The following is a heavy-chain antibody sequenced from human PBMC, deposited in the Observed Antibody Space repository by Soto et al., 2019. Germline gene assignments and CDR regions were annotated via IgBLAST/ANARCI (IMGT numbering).Heavy chain of an antibody. Sequence: QVQLVQSGAELKKPGASVKVSCKASGYTFSNYDMNWVRQATGQGPEWIGWVNPNNGDTGYAQKFQGRVTLTTDIXXXXXXXXXXXXXXXXTXIXXCAKVSRKGSAIDFDYWGQGTLITVSS. CDR1: GYTFSNYD. CDR2: VNPNNGDT. J-gene: IGHJ4*02. CDR3: AKVSRKGSAIDFDY. V-gene: IGHV1-8*01. D-gene: IGHD3-10*01.